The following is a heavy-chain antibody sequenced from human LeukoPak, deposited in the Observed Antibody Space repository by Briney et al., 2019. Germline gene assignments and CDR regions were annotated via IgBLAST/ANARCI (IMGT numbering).Heavy chain of an antibody. J-gene: IGHJ5*02. CDR3: ARCITMIAVGGSWFDP. Sequence: GASVKVSCKASGGTFSIYAISWVRQAPGQGLEWMGGIIPIFGTANYAQKFQGRVTITTDESTSTASMELSSLRSEDTAVYYCARCITMIAVGGSWFDPWGQGTLVTVSS. V-gene: IGHV1-69*05. CDR2: IIPIFGTA. CDR1: GGTFSIYA. D-gene: IGHD3-22*01.